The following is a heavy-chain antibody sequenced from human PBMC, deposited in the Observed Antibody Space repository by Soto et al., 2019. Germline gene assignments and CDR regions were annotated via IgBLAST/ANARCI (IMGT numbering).Heavy chain of an antibody. CDR1: GFTFRFYD. CDR2: ISRDGNNK. V-gene: IGHV3-30*18. D-gene: IGHD4-4*01. Sequence: HPGGSLRLSCATSGFTFRFYDMHWVRQAPGKGLEWVAIISRDGNNKDYGDSVRGRFTISRDNSKNTLYLQMNSLRGEDAAVYYCAKDAYTPIRTTANDSGGLDLRGRGTLVPVSS. CDR3: AKDAYTPIRTTANDSGGLDL. J-gene: IGHJ4*02.